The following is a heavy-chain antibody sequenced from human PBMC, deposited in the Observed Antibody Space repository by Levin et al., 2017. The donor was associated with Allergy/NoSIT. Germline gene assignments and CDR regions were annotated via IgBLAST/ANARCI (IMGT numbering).Heavy chain of an antibody. D-gene: IGHD5-24*01. V-gene: IGHV1-69*13. CDR1: GGTFSSYA. J-gene: IGHJ4*02. CDR3: ARVSPRWLQGPPDDY. Sequence: SVKVSCKASGGTFSSYAISWVRQAPGQGLEWMGGIIPIFGTANYAQKFQGRVTITADESTSTAYMELSSLRSEDTAVYYCARVSPRWLQGPPDDYWGQGTLVTVSS. CDR2: IIPIFGTA.